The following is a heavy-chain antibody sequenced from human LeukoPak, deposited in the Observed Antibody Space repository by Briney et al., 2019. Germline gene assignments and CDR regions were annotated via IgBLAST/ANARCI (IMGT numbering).Heavy chain of an antibody. CDR2: ISAYNGNT. Sequence: ASVKVSCKASGYTFTSYGISWVRQAPGQGLEWMGWISAYNGNTNYAQKLQGRVTMTTGTSTSTAYMELRSLRSDDTAVYYCARRKEQQERNWFDPWGREPWSPSPQ. V-gene: IGHV1-18*01. D-gene: IGHD6-13*01. CDR1: GYTFTSYG. CDR3: ARRKEQQERNWFDP. J-gene: IGHJ5*02.